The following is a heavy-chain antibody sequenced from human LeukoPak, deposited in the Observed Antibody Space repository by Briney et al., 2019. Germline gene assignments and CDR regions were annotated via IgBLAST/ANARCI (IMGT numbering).Heavy chain of an antibody. CDR3: AREATLDY. J-gene: IGHJ4*02. Sequence: ASVKVSCKASEYIFTTYYIHWVRQAPGQGLEWMGWINTNTGNPTYVQGFTGRFVFSLDTSVSTTYLQISSLKAEDTAMYYCAREATLDYWGQGTLVTVSS. V-gene: IGHV7-4-1*02. CDR1: EYIFTTYY. CDR2: INTNTGNP. D-gene: IGHD1-26*01.